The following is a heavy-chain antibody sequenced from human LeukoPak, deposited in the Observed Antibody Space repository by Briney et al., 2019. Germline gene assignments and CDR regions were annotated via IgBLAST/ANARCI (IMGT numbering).Heavy chain of an antibody. CDR2: ISHSGST. J-gene: IGHJ4*02. V-gene: IGHV4-34*01. CDR1: GGSFSGYY. D-gene: IGHD3-10*01. Sequence: SETLSLTCAVYGGSFSGYYWSWIRQPPGKGLEWIGEISHSGSTNYNPSLKSRVTISVDTSKNQFSLKLSSVTAADTAVYYCARDPKYYGSGVDYWGQGTLVTVSS. CDR3: ARDPKYYGSGVDY.